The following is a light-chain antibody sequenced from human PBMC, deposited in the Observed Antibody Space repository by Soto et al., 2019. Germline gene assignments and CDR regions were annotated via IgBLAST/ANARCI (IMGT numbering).Light chain of an antibody. Sequence: IVIPPSAAALSGSRGVRAALSCRASPSVSILLAWYQQKPGQAPRLLIHGATTRATGIPARFSGSGSGTEFTLTISSLQSDDIPVYYCQPYHNSPPFCQGTRLEIK. V-gene: IGKV3-15*01. CDR1: PSVSIL. CDR3: QPYHNSPP. CDR2: GAT. J-gene: IGKJ5*01.